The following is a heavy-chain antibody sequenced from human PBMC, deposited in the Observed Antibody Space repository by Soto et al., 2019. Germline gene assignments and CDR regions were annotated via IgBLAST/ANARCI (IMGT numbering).Heavy chain of an antibody. CDR3: ARDDGTTSGVDS. J-gene: IGHJ4*02. V-gene: IGHV1-2*02. CDR2: INPNTGGT. Sequence: GASVKVSCKASGYTFTGYYMHWVRQAPGEGLEWMGWINPNTGGTGYAQNFQGRVTMTRDTSINTAYMELNRLTSDDTALYYCARDDGTTSGVDSWGQGTPVTVYS. D-gene: IGHD1-7*01. CDR1: GYTFTGYY.